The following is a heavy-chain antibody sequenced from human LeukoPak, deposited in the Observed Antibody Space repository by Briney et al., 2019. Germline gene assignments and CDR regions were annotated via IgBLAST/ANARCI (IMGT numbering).Heavy chain of an antibody. Sequence: SETLSLTCTVSGGSISSSSYYWGWIRQPPGKGLEWIGSIYYSGSTYYNPSLKSRVTISVDTSKNQFSLKLSSVTAADTAVYYCARRVKDIVVVVAAAHPYYYYYMDVWGKGTTVTISS. V-gene: IGHV4-39*07. CDR1: GGSISSSSYY. CDR3: ARRVKDIVVVVAAAHPYYYYYMDV. J-gene: IGHJ6*03. D-gene: IGHD2-15*01. CDR2: IYYSGST.